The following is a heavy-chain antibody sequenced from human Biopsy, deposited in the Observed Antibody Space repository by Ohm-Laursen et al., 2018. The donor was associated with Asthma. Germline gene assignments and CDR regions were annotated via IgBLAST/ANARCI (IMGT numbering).Heavy chain of an antibody. J-gene: IGHJ5*02. Sequence: TLSLTCIVSGGSINIGDYYWSWIRQLPVKGLEWIGYIYYSGSTYYNPSLKSRVSISLDTSKNQFSLSLTSVTAADTAVYYCARTTYGDDGFDPWGQGTLVTVSS. D-gene: IGHD4-17*01. CDR1: GGSINIGDYY. CDR3: ARTTYGDDGFDP. V-gene: IGHV4-31*03. CDR2: IYYSGST.